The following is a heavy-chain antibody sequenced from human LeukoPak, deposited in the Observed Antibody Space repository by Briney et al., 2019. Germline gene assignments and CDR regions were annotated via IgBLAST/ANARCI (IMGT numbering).Heavy chain of an antibody. V-gene: IGHV3-48*01. J-gene: IGHJ4*02. Sequence: GGSLRLSCAASGFTFSSHTMAWVRQAPGKGLEWVSYISSSRTIYYTDSVKGRFTISRDNDKNSVFLQMNSLRAEDTAVYYCARTYCSGSGCYQIDYWGQGTLVTVSS. CDR3: ARTYCSGSGCYQIDY. D-gene: IGHD2-15*01. CDR1: GFTFSSHT. CDR2: ISSSRTI.